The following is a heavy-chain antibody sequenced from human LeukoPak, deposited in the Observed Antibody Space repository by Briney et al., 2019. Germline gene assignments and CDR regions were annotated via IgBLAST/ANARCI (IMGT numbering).Heavy chain of an antibody. CDR3: ARDLPTQAVVVIKGSFDY. V-gene: IGHV1-18*01. CDR1: GYTFTSYG. D-gene: IGHD3-22*01. Sequence: ASVKVSCKASGYTFTSYGISWVRQAPGQGLEWMGWISAYNGNTNYAQRLQGRVTMTTNTSTSTAYMELRSLRSDDTAVYYCARDLPTQAVVVIKGSFDYWGQGTLVTVSS. J-gene: IGHJ4*02. CDR2: ISAYNGNT.